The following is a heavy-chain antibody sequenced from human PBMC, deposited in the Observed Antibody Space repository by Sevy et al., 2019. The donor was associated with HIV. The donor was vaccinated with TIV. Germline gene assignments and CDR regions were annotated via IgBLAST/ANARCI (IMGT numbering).Heavy chain of an antibody. Sequence: GGCLKLSCAASGFTFSSYGMHWVRQAPGKGLEWVAVISYDGSNKYYADSVKGRFTISRDNSKNTLYLQMNSLRAEDTALYYCAKGAYGDYLQLFDYWGQGTLVTVSS. J-gene: IGHJ4*02. D-gene: IGHD4-17*01. CDR3: AKGAYGDYLQLFDY. V-gene: IGHV3-30*18. CDR2: ISYDGSNK. CDR1: GFTFSSYG.